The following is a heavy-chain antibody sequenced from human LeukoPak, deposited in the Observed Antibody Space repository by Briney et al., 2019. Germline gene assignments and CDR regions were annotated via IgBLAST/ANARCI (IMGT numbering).Heavy chain of an antibody. J-gene: IGHJ4*02. CDR2: ISTYNGNT. D-gene: IGHD3-22*01. V-gene: IGHV1-18*01. Sequence: PGASVKVSCKASGYTFTSYGISWVRQAPGQGLEWMGWISTYNGNTNYARKFQARVTMTTDTSTSTAYMELRSLRSDDTAVYYCARDLEPFYHDSSGYFPAYWGQGTLVTVSS. CDR3: ARDLEPFYHDSSGYFPAY. CDR1: GYTFTSYG.